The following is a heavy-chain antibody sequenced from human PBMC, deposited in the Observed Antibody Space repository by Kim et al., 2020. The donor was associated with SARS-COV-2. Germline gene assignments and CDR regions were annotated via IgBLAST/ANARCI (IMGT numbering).Heavy chain of an antibody. Sequence: KSRVTISVDTSKNQFSLKLSSVTAAETAVYYCAREVPVSAAGTLINWFDPWGQGTLVTVSS. D-gene: IGHD6-13*01. J-gene: IGHJ5*02. V-gene: IGHV4-59*01. CDR3: AREVPVSAAGTLINWFDP.